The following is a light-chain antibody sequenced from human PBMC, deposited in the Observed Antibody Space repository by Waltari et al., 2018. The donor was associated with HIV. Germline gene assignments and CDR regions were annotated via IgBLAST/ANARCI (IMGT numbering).Light chain of an antibody. CDR1: YGTIGNGF. CDR3: ATWDDSLNM. CDR2: RND. V-gene: IGLV1-47*01. Sequence: QSVLTQPPSVSALPGQTVTISCPGSYGTIGNGFVCWYQVLPGLAPKLLIYRNDQRPSGVPDRFSGSKSGTSASLAITGLRSEDEGDYYCATWDDSLNMFGGGTRLTVL. J-gene: IGLJ3*02.